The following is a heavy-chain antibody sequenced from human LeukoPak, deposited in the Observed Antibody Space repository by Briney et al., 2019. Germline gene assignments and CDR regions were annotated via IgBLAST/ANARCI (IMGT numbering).Heavy chain of an antibody. V-gene: IGHV4-34*01. CDR3: ARDLNIAARFFDY. Sequence: SETLSLTCAVYGGSFSGYYWSWIRQPPGKGLEWIGEINHSGSTNYNPSLKSRVTISVDKSKNQFSLKLSSVTAADTAVYYCARDLNIAARFFDYWGQGTLVTVSS. J-gene: IGHJ4*02. CDR1: GGSFSGYY. D-gene: IGHD6-6*01. CDR2: INHSGST.